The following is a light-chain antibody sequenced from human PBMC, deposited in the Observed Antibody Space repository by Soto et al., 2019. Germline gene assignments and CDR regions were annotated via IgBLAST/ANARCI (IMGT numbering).Light chain of an antibody. Sequence: SALTQPPSVSGSPGQSVTISCTGTSTDFVGYNLVSWYQQHPGKAPKLMIYEGSKRPSGVSNRFSGSKSGNTASLTISRLQAEDEADYYCCSYAGSSTFEVFGTGTKVTVL. J-gene: IGLJ1*01. CDR2: EGS. CDR1: STDFVGYNL. CDR3: CSYAGSSTFEV. V-gene: IGLV2-23*03.